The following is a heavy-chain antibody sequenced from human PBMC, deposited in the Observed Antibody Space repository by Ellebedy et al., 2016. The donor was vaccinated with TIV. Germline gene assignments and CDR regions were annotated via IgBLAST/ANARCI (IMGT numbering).Heavy chain of an antibody. V-gene: IGHV3-64*01. J-gene: IGHJ4*02. CDR2: ISSNGGST. CDR3: ARGQDLGIAAAGTFDY. D-gene: IGHD6-13*01. Sequence: GGSLRLSCAASGFTFSSYAMHWVRQAPGKGLEYVSAISSNGGSTYYANSVKGRFTISRDNSKNTLYLQMGSLRAEDMAVYYCARGQDLGIAAAGTFDYWGQGTLVTVSS. CDR1: GFTFSSYA.